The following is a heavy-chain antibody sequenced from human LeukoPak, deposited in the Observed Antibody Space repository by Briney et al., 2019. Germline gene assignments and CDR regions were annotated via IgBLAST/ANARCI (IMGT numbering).Heavy chain of an antibody. Sequence: GESLKISCKGSGYSFTSYWIGWVRQMPGKGLEWMGIIYPGDSDTRYSPSFQGQVTISADKSISTAYLQWSSLKASDTAMYYCGVVVVAAYDAFDIWGQGTVVTVSS. CDR1: GYSFTSYW. CDR2: IYPGDSDT. CDR3: GVVVVAAYDAFDI. D-gene: IGHD2-15*01. J-gene: IGHJ3*02. V-gene: IGHV5-51*01.